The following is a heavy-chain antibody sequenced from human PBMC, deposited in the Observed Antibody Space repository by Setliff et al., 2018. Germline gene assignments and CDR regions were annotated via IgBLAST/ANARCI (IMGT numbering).Heavy chain of an antibody. CDR2: INTNTGNP. CDR1: GYTSTGYA. CDR3: ARGVYEYSYGYRGHYYYYMDV. J-gene: IGHJ6*03. D-gene: IGHD3-16*01. Sequence: ASVKVSCKASGYTSTGYAINWVRQAPGQGLEYLGWINTNTGNPTYVQGFTGRFVFSLDTSVSTAYLQISSLKAEDTAVYYCARGVYEYSYGYRGHYYYYMDVWGKGATVTVSS. V-gene: IGHV7-4-1*02.